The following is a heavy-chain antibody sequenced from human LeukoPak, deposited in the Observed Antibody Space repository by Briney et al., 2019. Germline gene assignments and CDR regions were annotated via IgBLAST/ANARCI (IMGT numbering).Heavy chain of an antibody. CDR2: ISYDGNNK. CDR3: AGDASLSSTAVTGGSYFDY. J-gene: IGHJ4*02. D-gene: IGHD6-19*01. V-gene: IGHV3-30*04. CDR1: GFTFSTYA. Sequence: GGSLRLSCAASGFTFSTYAMHWVRQAPGKGLEWVAVISYDGNNKYYADSVKGRFTISRDNSKNTLYLQMNSLRDDDTAVYYCAGDASLSSTAVTGGSYFDYWGQGTLVTVSS.